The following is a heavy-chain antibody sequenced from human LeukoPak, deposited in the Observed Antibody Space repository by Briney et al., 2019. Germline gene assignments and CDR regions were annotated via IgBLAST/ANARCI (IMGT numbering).Heavy chain of an antibody. Sequence: GGSLRLSCAASGFTFSTYAMSWVRQAPGKGLEWASAVTVSGRGGSTYYADSVKGRFTISRDNSKNTLYLQMNSLRAEDTALYYCAKSPTYCGSDCYSTFDYWGQGNLVTVSS. CDR1: GFTFSTYA. J-gene: IGHJ4*02. CDR3: AKSPTYCGSDCYSTFDY. CDR2: VTVSGRGGST. D-gene: IGHD2-21*02. V-gene: IGHV3-23*01.